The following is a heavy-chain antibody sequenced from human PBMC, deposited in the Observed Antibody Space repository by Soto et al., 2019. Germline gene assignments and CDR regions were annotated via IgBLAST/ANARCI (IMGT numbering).Heavy chain of an antibody. CDR1: GFTFSSYS. D-gene: IGHD2-2*01. CDR2: ISSSSSTI. Sequence: PGGSLRLSCAASGFTFSSYSMNWVRQAPGKGLEWVSYISSSSSTIYYADSVKGRFTISRDNAKNSLYLQMNSLRAEDTAVYYCARDRGVVVVPAAALDYWGQGTLVTVS. CDR3: ARDRGVVVVPAAALDY. V-gene: IGHV3-48*01. J-gene: IGHJ4*02.